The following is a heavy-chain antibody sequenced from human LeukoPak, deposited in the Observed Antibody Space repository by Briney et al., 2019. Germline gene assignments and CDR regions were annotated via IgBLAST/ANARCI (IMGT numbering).Heavy chain of an antibody. CDR2: IYYSGST. CDR3: ARAPSTWFDP. Sequence: SETLSLACTVSGGSISSYYWIWIRQPPGKGLEWIGYIYYSGSTNYNPSLKSRVTISVDTSKNQFSLKLSSVTAADTAVYYCARAPSTWFDPWGQGTLVTVSS. CDR1: GGSISSYY. D-gene: IGHD3-10*01. J-gene: IGHJ5*02. V-gene: IGHV4-59*01.